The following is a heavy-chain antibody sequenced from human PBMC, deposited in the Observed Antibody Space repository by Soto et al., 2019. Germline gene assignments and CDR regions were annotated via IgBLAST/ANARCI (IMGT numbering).Heavy chain of an antibody. CDR1: GYTFTSSG. J-gene: IGHJ6*02. V-gene: IGHV1-18*01. Sequence: ASVKVSCKASGYTFTSSGISWLRQAPGQGLEWMGWISAYNGNTNYAQKLQGRVTMTTDTSTSTAYMELRSLRSDDTAVYYCAILIEEWELHGMDVWGQGTTVTVSS. D-gene: IGHD1-26*01. CDR2: ISAYNGNT. CDR3: AILIEEWELHGMDV.